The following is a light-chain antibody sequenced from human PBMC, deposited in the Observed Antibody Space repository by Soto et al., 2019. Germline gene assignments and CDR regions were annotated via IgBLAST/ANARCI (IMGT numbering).Light chain of an antibody. Sequence: QSVLTQPPSASGSLGQSVTISCTGTASDVGVYNYVSWYQQHPGKAPKLMIYEVTKRPSGVPDRFSGSKSGNTASLTVSGLQAEDEADYYCSSYAGSSTLYVFGIGIKVTVL. CDR1: ASDVGVYNY. J-gene: IGLJ1*01. V-gene: IGLV2-8*01. CDR3: SSYAGSSTLYV. CDR2: EVT.